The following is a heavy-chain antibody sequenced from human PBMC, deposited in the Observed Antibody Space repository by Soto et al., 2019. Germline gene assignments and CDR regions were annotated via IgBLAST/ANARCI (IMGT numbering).Heavy chain of an antibody. CDR3: ARGGQVVVVTVAFDN. CDR1: GYTFTNYY. J-gene: IGHJ4*01. CDR2: INSGGGSA. Sequence: ASVKVSCKASGYTFTNYYMHWVRQAPGQGLERMGIINSGGGSATYAQKFLGRVTLTRDTSTSTVYMDLISLGSDDSAVFYCARGGQVVVVTVAFDNWGHGTLVTASS. D-gene: IGHD2-21*02. V-gene: IGHV1-46*03.